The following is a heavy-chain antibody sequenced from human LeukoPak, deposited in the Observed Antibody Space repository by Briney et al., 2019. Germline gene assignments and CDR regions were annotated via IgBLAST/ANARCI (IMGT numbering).Heavy chain of an antibody. CDR2: ISGSGGST. CDR1: GFTFSSYA. CDR3: AKDEISSGWYSDAFDI. Sequence: PGGSLRLSCAASGFTFSSYAMSWVRQAPGKGLEWVSAISGSGGSTYYADSVKGRFTISRDNSKNTLYLQMNSLRAEDTAVYYCAKDEISSGWYSDAFDIWGQGTMVTVSS. J-gene: IGHJ3*02. V-gene: IGHV3-23*01. D-gene: IGHD6-19*01.